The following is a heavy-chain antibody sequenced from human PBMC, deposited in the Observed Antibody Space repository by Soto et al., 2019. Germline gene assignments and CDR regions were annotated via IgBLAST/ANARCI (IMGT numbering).Heavy chain of an antibody. Sequence: QVQLVESGGGLVRAGGSLRLSCTACGFTFTDHYMTWIRQAPGKGLEGVSYINSGGSNIYYADSVRGRFTISRDNAKNSVYLQMSSLTADDTAIYYCARDIRGANWGQGTLVIVSS. J-gene: IGHJ4*02. V-gene: IGHV3-11*01. CDR1: GFTFTDHY. CDR3: ARDIRGAN. CDR2: INSGGSNI. D-gene: IGHD3-10*01.